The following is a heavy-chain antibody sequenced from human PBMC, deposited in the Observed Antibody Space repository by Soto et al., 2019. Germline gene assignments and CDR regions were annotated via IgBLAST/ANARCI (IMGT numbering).Heavy chain of an antibody. D-gene: IGHD3-3*01. J-gene: IGHJ4*02. Sequence: PGGSLRLSCTASSFTFDEYTMHWVRQAPGKGLEWVSSISWNSGRKVYADSVKGRFTVSRDNAKNSLYLQMNSLRPEDTAIYYCLKTALRFVDWSYFDSWGLGTLVTVSS. CDR1: SFTFDEYT. V-gene: IGHV3-9*01. CDR3: LKTALRFVDWSYFDS. CDR2: ISWNSGRK.